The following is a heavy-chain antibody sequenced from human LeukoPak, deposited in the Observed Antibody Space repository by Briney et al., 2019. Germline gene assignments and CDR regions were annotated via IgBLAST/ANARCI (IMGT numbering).Heavy chain of an antibody. D-gene: IGHD3-3*01. CDR3: ATAFGAVDFDY. CDR2: INPNSGGT. V-gene: IGHV1-2*02. Sequence: ASVKVSCKASGYTFTNYAMNWVRQVPGQGLEWMGWINPNSGGTNYAQKFQGRVTMTRDTSISTAYMDLSSLRSDDTAVYYCATAFGAVDFDYWGQGTLVTVSS. CDR1: GYTFTNYA. J-gene: IGHJ4*02.